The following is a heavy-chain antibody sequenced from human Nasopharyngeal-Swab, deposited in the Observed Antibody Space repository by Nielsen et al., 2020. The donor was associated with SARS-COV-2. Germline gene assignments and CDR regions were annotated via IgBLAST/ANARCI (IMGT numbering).Heavy chain of an antibody. V-gene: IGHV1-8*01. D-gene: IGHD5-18*01. CDR3: ARGRRGLVDSATNEFDY. J-gene: IGHJ4*02. CDR1: GYTFTFYD. CDR2: MNPNSGNT. Sequence: SVKVSCKASGYTFTFYDINWVRQATGQGLEWMGWMNPNSGNTGYAQKFQGRVTMTRTTSISTAYMELSSLRSEDTAVYYCARGRRGLVDSATNEFDYWGQGTLVTVSS.